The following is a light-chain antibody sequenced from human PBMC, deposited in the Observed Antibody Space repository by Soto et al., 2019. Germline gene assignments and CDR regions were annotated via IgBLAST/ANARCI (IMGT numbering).Light chain of an antibody. CDR1: SSDIGAHNF. V-gene: IGLV2-14*03. CDR3: NSYTTSNTFV. CDR2: EVI. Sequence: QSVLTQPASVSGSPGQAITVSCSGTSSDIGAHNFVSWYQQHPGKAPKLIIYEVINRPSGVSGRFSGSKSGNTASLTISGLQSEDEADYYCNSYTTSNTFVFGGGTKVTV. J-gene: IGLJ1*01.